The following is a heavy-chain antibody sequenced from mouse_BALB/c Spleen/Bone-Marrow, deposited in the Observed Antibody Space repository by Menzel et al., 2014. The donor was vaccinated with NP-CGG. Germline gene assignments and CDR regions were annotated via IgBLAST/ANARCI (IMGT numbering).Heavy chain of an antibody. Sequence: EVQLVESGGGLVQPGGSRKLSCAASGFTFSDYGMAWVRQAPGKGPEWVAFISNLAYSIYYADTVTGRFTISRENAKNTLYLEMSSLRSEDTAMYYCATIYYGNPYAMDYWGQGTSVTVSS. CDR3: ATIYYGNPYAMDY. V-gene: IGHV5-15*02. CDR1: GFTFSDYG. D-gene: IGHD2-1*01. CDR2: ISNLAYSI. J-gene: IGHJ4*01.